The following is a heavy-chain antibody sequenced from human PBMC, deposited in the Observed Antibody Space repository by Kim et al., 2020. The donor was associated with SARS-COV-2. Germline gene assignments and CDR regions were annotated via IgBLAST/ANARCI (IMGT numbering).Heavy chain of an antibody. J-gene: IGHJ3*02. CDR1: GFTFSTYT. CDR3: ARSLITPLGTGPFDI. CDR2: ILRNNNDM. V-gene: IGHV3-21*01. Sequence: GGSLRLSCEASGFTFSTYTMSWVRQAPGKGLEWVSSILRNNNDMRYADSVTGRFTISRDNAKNSLYLQMNSLRAEDTAVYYCARSLITPLGTGPFDIWGQGTMVTVSS. D-gene: IGHD6-13*01.